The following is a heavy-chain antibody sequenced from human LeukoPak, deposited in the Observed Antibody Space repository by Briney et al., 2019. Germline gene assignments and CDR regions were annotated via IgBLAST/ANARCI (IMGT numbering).Heavy chain of an antibody. Sequence: PGGSLRLSCAASGFTFSSYEMNWVRQAPGKGLEWVSYISSSGRTIYYADSVKGRFTISRDNAKNSLYLQMNSLRAEDTAVYYCARVSGTYFDYWGQGTLVTASS. CDR2: ISSSGRTI. D-gene: IGHD1-26*01. CDR1: GFTFSSYE. J-gene: IGHJ4*02. CDR3: ARVSGTYFDY. V-gene: IGHV3-48*03.